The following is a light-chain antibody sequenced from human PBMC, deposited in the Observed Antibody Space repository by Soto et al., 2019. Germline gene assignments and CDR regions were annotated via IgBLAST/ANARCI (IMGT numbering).Light chain of an antibody. J-gene: IGKJ1*01. CDR2: AAS. V-gene: IGKV1-39*01. CDR3: QQYTNTNNPWM. CDR1: QIISTY. Sequence: QMAQSAACLPTSVGDRVTVTCRASQIISTYLNWYQQIPGKAPKLLIYAASSLQRGAPSRFGGSGSGTEFTLVISGLQPEDSANYYCQQYTNTNNPWMFGQGTRWIS.